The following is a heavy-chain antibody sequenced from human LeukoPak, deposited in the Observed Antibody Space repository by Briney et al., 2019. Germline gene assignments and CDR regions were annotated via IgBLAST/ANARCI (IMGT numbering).Heavy chain of an antibody. J-gene: IGHJ4*02. CDR1: GFTFSTYS. V-gene: IGHV3-21*01. CDR2: ISYSSRYI. D-gene: IGHD4-17*01. Sequence: GGSLTLSCAASGFTFSTYSMNWVRQAPGKGLEWVSFISYSSRYIDYADSVKGRFTISRDNAKNSLYLQMNSLRAEDTAVYYCARDVYFRMTTMTLYYFDYWGQGTLVTVSS. CDR3: ARDVYFRMTTMTLYYFDY.